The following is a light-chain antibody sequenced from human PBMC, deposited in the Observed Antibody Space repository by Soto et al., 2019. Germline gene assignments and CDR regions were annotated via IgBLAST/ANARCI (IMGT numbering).Light chain of an antibody. CDR3: ETWDTGIQV. J-gene: IGLJ3*02. CDR2: LNSDGSH. CDR1: SGHSHYT. Sequence: QSVLTQSPSASASLGASVNLTCTLSSGHSHYTIAWHQQQPEKGPRYLMTLNSDGSHHRGDGIPDRFSGSTSGAERYLTISNLQSEDEADYCCETWDTGIQVFGGGTKLTVL. V-gene: IGLV4-69*01.